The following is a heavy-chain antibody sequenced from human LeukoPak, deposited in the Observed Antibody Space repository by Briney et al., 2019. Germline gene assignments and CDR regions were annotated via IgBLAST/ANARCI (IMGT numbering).Heavy chain of an antibody. CDR3: ARIGGYYDSGGYYAVPFDY. D-gene: IGHD3-22*01. CDR2: ITSSGGTI. V-gene: IGHV3-48*03. Sequence: PGGSLRLSCAASGFTFSSYEMSWVRQAPGKGLEWVSYITSSGGTIKNADSVKGRFTISRDNAKNSLYLQMNSLRAEDTAIYYCARIGGYYDSGGYYAVPFDYWGQGTLVTVSS. J-gene: IGHJ4*02. CDR1: GFTFSSYE.